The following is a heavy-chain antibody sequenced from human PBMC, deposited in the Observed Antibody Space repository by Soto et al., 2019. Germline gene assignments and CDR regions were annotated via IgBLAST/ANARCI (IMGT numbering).Heavy chain of an antibody. CDR2: INYSGST. V-gene: IGHV4-61*01. Sequence: SETLSLTCTVSGGSVSSGSYYWSWIRQPPGKGLEWIGYINYSGSTNYNPSLKSRVTISVDTSKNQFSLKLSSVTAADTAVYYCARDPGGPREGLVGMDVWGQGTTVTVSS. J-gene: IGHJ6*02. CDR1: GGSVSSGSYY. D-gene: IGHD3-9*01. CDR3: ARDPGGPREGLVGMDV.